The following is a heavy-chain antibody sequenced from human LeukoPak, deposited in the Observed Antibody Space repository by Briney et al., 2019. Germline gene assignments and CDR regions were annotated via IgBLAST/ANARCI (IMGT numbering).Heavy chain of an antibody. V-gene: IGHV1-18*01. CDR1: GYTFNSHG. J-gene: IGHJ4*02. CDR2: ISAYNGDK. CDR3: ARDTPPMVSPFDC. D-gene: IGHD5-18*01. Sequence: GASVKVSCKASGYTFNSHGISWVRQAPGQGLEWMGSISAYNGDKDFAQNFQGRLTMTTDTSTSTAYMELRSLRSDDTAVYYCARDTPPMVSPFDCWGQGTLVTVSS.